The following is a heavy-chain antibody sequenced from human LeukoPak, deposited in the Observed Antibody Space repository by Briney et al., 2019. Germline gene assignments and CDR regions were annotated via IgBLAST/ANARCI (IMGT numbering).Heavy chain of an antibody. CDR1: GGSISSGGYY. CDR2: IYYSGST. CDR3: ARDRYSSSWYYYYYGMDV. J-gene: IGHJ6*02. D-gene: IGHD6-13*01. Sequence: SETLSLTCTVSGGSISSGGYYWSWIRQHPGKGLEWIGYIYYSGSTYYNPSLKSRVTISVDTSKNQFSLKLSSVTAADTAVYYCARDRYSSSWYYYYYGMDVWGQGTTVTVSS. V-gene: IGHV4-31*03.